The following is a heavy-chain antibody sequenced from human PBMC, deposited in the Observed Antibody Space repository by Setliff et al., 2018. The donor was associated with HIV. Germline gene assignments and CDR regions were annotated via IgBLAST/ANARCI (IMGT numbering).Heavy chain of an antibody. J-gene: IGHJ6*02. V-gene: IGHV3-48*03. D-gene: IGHD2-2*01. CDR3: ARSEKYCSSASCCRGCYGMDV. CDR1: GFTFSSYE. Sequence: GGSLRLSCAASGFTFSSYEMNWVRQAPGKGLEWVSYISASGNTIYYADSVKGRFTISRANAKKSLYLQMNRLSAEDTAIYYCARSEKYCSSASCCRGCYGMDVWGHGTTVTVSS. CDR2: ISASGNTI.